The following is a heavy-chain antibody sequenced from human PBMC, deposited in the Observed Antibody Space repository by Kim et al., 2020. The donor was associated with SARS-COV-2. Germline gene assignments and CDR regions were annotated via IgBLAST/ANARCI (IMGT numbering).Heavy chain of an antibody. V-gene: IGHV3-23*01. J-gene: IGHJ4*02. CDR1: GFTFSNSA. CDR2: ISGSGGSI. D-gene: IGHD6-13*01. Sequence: GGSLRLSCAASGFTFSNSAMSWVRQTPGKGLEWVSAISGSGGSIYYADSVKGRFTISRDNSKNTLYLQMNSLRAEDTAVYYCADPWPTRAAVGGYWGQGTLVTVSS. CDR3: ADPWPTRAAVGGY.